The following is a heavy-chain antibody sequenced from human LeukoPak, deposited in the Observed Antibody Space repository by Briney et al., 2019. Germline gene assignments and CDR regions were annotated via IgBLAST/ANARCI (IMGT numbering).Heavy chain of an antibody. Sequence: SETLSLTCAVYGGSFSGYYWSWIRQPPGKGLEWIGEINHSGSTNYNPSLKSRVTISVDTPKNQFSLKLSSVTAADTAVYYCARNQGDYYDSSGLDYWGQGTLVTVSS. CDR1: GGSFSGYY. V-gene: IGHV4-34*01. CDR3: ARNQGDYYDSSGLDY. CDR2: INHSGST. J-gene: IGHJ4*02. D-gene: IGHD3-22*01.